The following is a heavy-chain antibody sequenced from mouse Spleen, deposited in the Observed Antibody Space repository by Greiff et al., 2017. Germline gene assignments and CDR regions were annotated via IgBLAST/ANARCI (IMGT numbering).Heavy chain of an antibody. CDR3: ARRNWDWYFDV. V-gene: IGHV5-9-1*01. J-gene: IGHJ1*01. D-gene: IGHD4-1*01. CDR1: GFTFSSYA. Sequence: EVKVVESGGGLVKPGGSLKLSCAASGFTFSSYAMSWVRQTPEKRLEWVATISSGGSYTYYPDSVKGRFTISRDNAKNTLYLQMSSLRSEDTAMYYCARRNWDWYFDVWGAGTTVTVSS. CDR2: ISSGGSYT.